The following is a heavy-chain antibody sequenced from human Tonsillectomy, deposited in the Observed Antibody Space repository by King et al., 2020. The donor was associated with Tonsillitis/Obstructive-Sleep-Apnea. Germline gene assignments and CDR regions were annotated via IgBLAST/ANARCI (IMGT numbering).Heavy chain of an antibody. Sequence: VQLVESGGGLVQPGGSLRLSCAASGFTFSSYWMHWVRQAPGKGLVWVSRINSDGSSTSYANSVKGRFTISRDNAKNTLYLQMNSLRAEDTAVYYCARDSSGYYWGYNWFDPWGQGTLVTVSS. D-gene: IGHD3-22*01. CDR1: GFTFSSYW. CDR3: ARDSSGYYWGYNWFDP. V-gene: IGHV3-74*01. CDR2: INSDGSST. J-gene: IGHJ5*02.